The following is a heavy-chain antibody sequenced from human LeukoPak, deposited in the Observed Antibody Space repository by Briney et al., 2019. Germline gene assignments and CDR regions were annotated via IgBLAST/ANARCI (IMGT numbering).Heavy chain of an antibody. Sequence: SETLSLTCTVSGGSISSYYWSWIRQPPGKGLEWIGYIYYSGSTNYNPSLKSRVTISVDTSKNQFSLKLSSVTAADTVVYFCARGPYSYDSSGAFDIWGQGTMVTVSS. D-gene: IGHD3-22*01. CDR1: GGSISSYY. CDR2: IYYSGST. CDR3: ARGPYSYDSSGAFDI. V-gene: IGHV4-59*08. J-gene: IGHJ3*02.